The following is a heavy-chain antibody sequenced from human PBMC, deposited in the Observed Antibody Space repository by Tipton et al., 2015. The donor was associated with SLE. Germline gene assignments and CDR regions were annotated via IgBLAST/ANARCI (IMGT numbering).Heavy chain of an antibody. J-gene: IGHJ4*02. Sequence: SLRLSCVASGFTFTYCGMHWARQAPGKGLEWVAGIWYDGSNEKYADSVKGRFIISRDNAENTLYLQMNSLRDDDTAVYYCARGKFTYDSTGLFDNWGQGTQVTVSS. CDR3: ARGKFTYDSTGLFDN. CDR2: IWYDGSNE. V-gene: IGHV3-33*01. D-gene: IGHD3-22*01. CDR1: GFTFTYCG.